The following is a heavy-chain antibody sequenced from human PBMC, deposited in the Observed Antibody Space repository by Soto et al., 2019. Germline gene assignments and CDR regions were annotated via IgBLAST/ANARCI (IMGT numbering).Heavy chain of an antibody. Sequence: SETLSLTCNASGGSISRYYWSWIRQPPGKGLEWIGYIHYSGSTKYNPSLKSRVTISVDTSKNQFSLKLTSVTAADTAVYFCARVPAVASTIPSLWFDPWGQGTLVTVS. D-gene: IGHD6-19*01. CDR1: GGSISRYY. CDR2: IHYSGST. V-gene: IGHV4-59*01. J-gene: IGHJ5*02. CDR3: ARVPAVASTIPSLWFDP.